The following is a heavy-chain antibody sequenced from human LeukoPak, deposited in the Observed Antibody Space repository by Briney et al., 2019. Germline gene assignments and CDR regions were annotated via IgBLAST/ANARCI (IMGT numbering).Heavy chain of an antibody. CDR2: ISGSGGST. J-gene: IGHJ1*01. D-gene: IGHD4-17*01. CDR3: AKEIYGDSTGGRFQH. Sequence: GGSLRLSCAAAGFTFSSYAMSWVRQAPGKGLEWVSAISGSGGSTYYADSVKGRFNISRDNSKNKLYLQMNSLRGEDTAVYYCAKEIYGDSTGGRFQHWGQGTLVTVSS. CDR1: GFTFSSYA. V-gene: IGHV3-23*01.